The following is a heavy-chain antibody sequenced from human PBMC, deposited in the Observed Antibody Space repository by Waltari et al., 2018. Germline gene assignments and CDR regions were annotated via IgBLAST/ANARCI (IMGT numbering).Heavy chain of an antibody. D-gene: IGHD6-19*01. V-gene: IGHV4-34*02. CDR3: ATRTPSGWYFDY. CDR2: INHGENT. J-gene: IGHJ4*02. CDR1: GGSFSGYY. Sequence: QVRLQQWGAGLLKPSETLSLTCAVYGGSFSGYYWSWIRQPPGKGLEWIGEINHGENTNYNPSLKSRVTISVDTSKNHFSLRVSSVTAADTAVYYCATRTPSGWYFDYWAQGTLVTVSS.